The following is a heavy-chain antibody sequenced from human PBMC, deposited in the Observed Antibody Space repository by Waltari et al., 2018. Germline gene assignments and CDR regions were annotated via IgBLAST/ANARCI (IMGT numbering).Heavy chain of an antibody. Sequence: QVQLVQSGGEVRRPGASVTVSCKATGYIFTRYGLSWVRQAPGQGLEWMGWIIGYDDTTHFAQTFQGRVTMSTDTFTSTVYMELRSLSSHDTAVYYCARDYYYGSVSSWSDVFDIWGQGTMVTVSS. CDR2: IIGYDDTT. V-gene: IGHV1-18*01. CDR1: GYIFTRYG. J-gene: IGHJ3*02. CDR3: ARDYYYGSVSSWSDVFDI. D-gene: IGHD3-10*01.